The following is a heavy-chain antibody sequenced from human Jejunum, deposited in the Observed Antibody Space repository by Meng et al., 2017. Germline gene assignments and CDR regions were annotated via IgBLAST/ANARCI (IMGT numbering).Heavy chain of an antibody. V-gene: IGHV4-34*01. CDR3: AGGRHSAWGTVDY. CDR1: CGSFSDYY. CDR2: IHYSGRK. J-gene: IGHJ4*02. D-gene: IGHD3-16*01. Sequence: GVALVKPSEARSLTRSGDCGSFSDYYWGWMRHSPVQGWAWIGEIHYSGRKKYYPSFQNRGTILVVTTRNQFSLKLSSVTAADTAVYYCAGGRHSAWGTVDYWGKGTLVTVSS.